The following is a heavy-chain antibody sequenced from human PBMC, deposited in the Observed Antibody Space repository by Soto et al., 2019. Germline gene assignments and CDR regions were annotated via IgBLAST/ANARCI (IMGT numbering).Heavy chain of an antibody. Sequence: GGSLRLSCAASGFTFSSYGMHWVRQAPGKGLEWVAVIWYDGSNKYYADSVKGRFTISRDNSKNTLYLQMNSLRAEDTAVYYCARYYYGSGSYYLPIYYYGMDVWGQGTTVTVSS. CDR2: IWYDGSNK. CDR3: ARYYYGSGSYYLPIYYYGMDV. D-gene: IGHD3-10*01. J-gene: IGHJ6*02. V-gene: IGHV3-33*01. CDR1: GFTFSSYG.